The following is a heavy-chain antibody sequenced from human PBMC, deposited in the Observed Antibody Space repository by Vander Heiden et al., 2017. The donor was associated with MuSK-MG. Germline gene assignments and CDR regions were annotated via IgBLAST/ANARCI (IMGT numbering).Heavy chain of an antibody. CDR2: IYWDDDK. Sequence: QITLKESGPTLVKPTQTLTLTCTFSGFSLSTSGVGVGWIRQPPGKALEWLALIYWDDDKRYSPSLKSRLTITKDTSKNQVVLTMTNMDTVETATYYCAHEYYDDSSGPRAFDYWGQGTLVTVSS. CDR1: GFSLSTSGVG. V-gene: IGHV2-5*02. J-gene: IGHJ4*02. D-gene: IGHD3-22*01. CDR3: AHEYYDDSSGPRAFDY.